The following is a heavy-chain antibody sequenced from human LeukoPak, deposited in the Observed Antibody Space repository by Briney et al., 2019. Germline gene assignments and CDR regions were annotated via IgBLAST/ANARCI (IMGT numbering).Heavy chain of an antibody. V-gene: IGHV1-46*01. J-gene: IGHJ4*02. CDR1: GYTFTNYY. Sequence: EASVKVSCKASGYTFTNYYIHWVRQAPGQGLEWMGIINPSGGSTSYAQKFQGRVTMTRDMSTSTVYMELSSLRSEDTAVYYCARKDYSDYLNWGQGTLVTVSS. CDR2: INPSGGST. CDR3: ARKDYSDYLN. D-gene: IGHD4-11*01.